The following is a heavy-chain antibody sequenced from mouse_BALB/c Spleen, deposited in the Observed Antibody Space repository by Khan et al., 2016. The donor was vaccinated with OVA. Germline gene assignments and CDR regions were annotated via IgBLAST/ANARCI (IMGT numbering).Heavy chain of an antibody. V-gene: IGHV9-1*02. CDR3: ARGASYWYFDV. CDR2: MNTYTGEP. J-gene: IGHJ1*01. CDR1: GYTFTNYG. Sequence: QIQLVQSGPELKKPGETVKISCKASGYTFTNYGVNWVKQAPGKGLKWMGWMNTYTGEPTYTDDFKGRFAFSLDTSASTAYMQINNLKNEDMATYFCARGASYWYFDVWGAGTTVTVSS.